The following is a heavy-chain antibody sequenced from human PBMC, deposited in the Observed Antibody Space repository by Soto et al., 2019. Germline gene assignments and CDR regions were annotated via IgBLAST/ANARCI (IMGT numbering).Heavy chain of an antibody. CDR1: GFSFSDHY. J-gene: IGHJ5*02. CDR3: VNYIAGTPT. V-gene: IGHV3-72*01. Sequence: EVQLVESGGDLVQPGGSLTLSCAASGFSFSDHYMEWVRQAPGKGLEWVGRTRHKVENYNTEYAASVKGRFTISRDASKNSLYLQMNSLKTDDTAVYFCVNYIAGTPTWGQGTLVTVSS. CDR2: TRHKVENYNT. D-gene: IGHD2-15*01.